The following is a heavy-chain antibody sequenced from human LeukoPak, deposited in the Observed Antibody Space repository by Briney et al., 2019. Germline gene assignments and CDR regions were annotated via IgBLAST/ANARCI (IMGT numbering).Heavy chain of an antibody. J-gene: IGHJ3*02. CDR2: IYYSGST. D-gene: IGHD6-19*01. CDR1: GFTFSSYSMN. CDR3: AMSPKQCPI. Sequence: GSLRLSCAASGFTFSSYSMNWVRQPPGKGLEWIGSIYYSGSTYYNPSLKSRVTISVDTSKSQFSLKLSSVTAADTAVYYCAMSPKQCPIWGQGTMVTVSS. V-gene: IGHV4-59*05.